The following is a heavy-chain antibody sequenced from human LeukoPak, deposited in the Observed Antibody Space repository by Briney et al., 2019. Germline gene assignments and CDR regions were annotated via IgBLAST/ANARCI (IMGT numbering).Heavy chain of an antibody. J-gene: IGHJ4*02. CDR3: AKADRGWGVITKD. CDR1: GFTFTTYA. V-gene: IGHV3-23*01. CDR2: IGGSSDFT. Sequence: GGSLRLSCVASGFTFTTYAMSWVRQAPGKGLEWVSAIGGSSDFTYYAEYVKGRFTISRDNSKKTLYLQMNSLRAEDTAVYYCAKADRGWGVITKDWGQGTLVTVSS. D-gene: IGHD3-10*01.